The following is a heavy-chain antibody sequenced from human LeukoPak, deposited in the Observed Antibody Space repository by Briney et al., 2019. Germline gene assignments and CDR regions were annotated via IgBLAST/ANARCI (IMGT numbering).Heavy chain of an antibody. CDR3: ARDMRRGYYDC. D-gene: IGHD3-22*01. V-gene: IGHV3-66*02. CDR2: IYSGGST. CDR1: GFTVSSNY. Sequence: GGSLRLSCAASGFTVSSNYMSWVRQAPGKGLEWVSVIYSGGSTYYADSVKGRFTISRDNSKSTLYLQMNSLRAEDTAVYYCARDMRRGYYDCWGQGTLVTVSS. J-gene: IGHJ4*02.